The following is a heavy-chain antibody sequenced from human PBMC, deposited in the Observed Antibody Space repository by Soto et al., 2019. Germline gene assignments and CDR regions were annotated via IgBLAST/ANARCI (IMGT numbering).Heavy chain of an antibody. V-gene: IGHV4-59*01. J-gene: IGHJ6*02. Sequence: PSETLSLTCTVSGGSISSYDWSWIRQPPGKGREWIGYIYYRGSTNYNPSLKSRVTISVDTSKNQFSLKLSSVTAADTAVYYCARGWGTAMVTFYYYGMDVWGQGTTVTVSS. CDR3: ARGWGTAMVTFYYYGMDV. CDR1: GGSISSYD. D-gene: IGHD5-18*01. CDR2: IYYRGST.